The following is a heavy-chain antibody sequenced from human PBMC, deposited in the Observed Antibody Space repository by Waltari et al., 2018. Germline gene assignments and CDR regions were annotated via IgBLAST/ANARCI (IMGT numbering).Heavy chain of an antibody. Sequence: EVQLVESGGGLIHPWGSRTPSCPAPGLPGSRNYMNWVRLAPGKGPEWVSVIYSGGSTYYADSVKGRFTISRDNSKNTLYLQMNSLRVEDTAMYYCARGIDGYKLGGYWGQGTLVAVSS. D-gene: IGHD7-27*01. CDR2: IYSGGST. CDR3: ARGIDGYKLGGY. J-gene: IGHJ4*02. V-gene: IGHV3-53*01. CDR1: GLPGSRNY.